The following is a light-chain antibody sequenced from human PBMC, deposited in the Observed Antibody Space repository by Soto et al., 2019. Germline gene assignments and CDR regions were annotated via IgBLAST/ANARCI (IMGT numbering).Light chain of an antibody. J-gene: IGLJ2*01. CDR1: SSNIGAGYD. V-gene: IGLV1-40*01. CDR2: GNS. Sequence: QPVLTQSPSVSGAPGQRVTISCTGSSSNIGAGYDVHWYQQLPGTAPKLLVYGNSNRPSGVPDRFSGSKSGTSASLAITGLQAEDEADYYCQSYDSSLSVVVFGGGTK. CDR3: QSYDSSLSVVV.